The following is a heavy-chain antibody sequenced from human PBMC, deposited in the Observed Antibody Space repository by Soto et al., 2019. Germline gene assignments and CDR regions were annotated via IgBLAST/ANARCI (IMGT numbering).Heavy chain of an antibody. Sequence: EASVKVSCKASGGTFSSYAISWVRQAPGQGLEWMGGIIPIFGTANYAQKFQGRVTITADESTSTAYMELSSLRSEDTAVYYCARGQNLIVGSFDPWGQGTLVTVSS. CDR2: IIPIFGTA. CDR3: ARGQNLIVGSFDP. V-gene: IGHV1-69*01. J-gene: IGHJ5*02. CDR1: GGTFSSYA. D-gene: IGHD3-22*01.